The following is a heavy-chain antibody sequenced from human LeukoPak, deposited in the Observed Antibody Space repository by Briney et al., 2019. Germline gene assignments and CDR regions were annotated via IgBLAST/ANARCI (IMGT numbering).Heavy chain of an antibody. CDR1: GGSISSSSYH. Sequence: SETLSLTCAVSGGSISSSSYHWGWIRQPPGKGLEWIGSIYYSGNTYYNPSLNSRVTISVDTSKNQFSLKLSSVTAADTAVYYCARQLPGPNPFDYWGQGTLVTVSS. J-gene: IGHJ4*02. CDR3: ARQLPGPNPFDY. D-gene: IGHD1-14*01. CDR2: IYYSGNT. V-gene: IGHV4-39*01.